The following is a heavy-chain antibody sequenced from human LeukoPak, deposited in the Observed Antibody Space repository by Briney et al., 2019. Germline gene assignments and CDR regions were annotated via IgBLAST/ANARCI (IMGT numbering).Heavy chain of an antibody. J-gene: IGHJ4*02. V-gene: IGHV3-23*01. Sequence: GGSLRLSCAASGFTFNIFAMNWVRQASGRGLEWVSTISGSGISTYYADSVKGRFTISRDNSKNTLYLQINSLRDEDTAEYFCAKDQHGYDKPIDYWGQGTLVTVSS. D-gene: IGHD5-12*01. CDR2: ISGSGIST. CDR1: GFTFNIFA. CDR3: AKDQHGYDKPIDY.